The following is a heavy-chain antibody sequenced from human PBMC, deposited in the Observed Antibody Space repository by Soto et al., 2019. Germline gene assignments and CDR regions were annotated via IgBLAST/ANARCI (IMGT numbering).Heavy chain of an antibody. CDR2: IRSKANSYAT. CDR1: GFTFSGSA. D-gene: IGHD4-17*01. CDR3: TRPRAGYGDDY. Sequence: PGGSLRLSCAASGFTFSGSAMHWVRQASGKGLEWVGRIRSKANSYATAYAASVKGRFTISRDNSKNTAYLQMNSLKTEGTAVYYCTRPRAGYGDDYWGQGTLVTVSS. J-gene: IGHJ4*02. V-gene: IGHV3-73*01.